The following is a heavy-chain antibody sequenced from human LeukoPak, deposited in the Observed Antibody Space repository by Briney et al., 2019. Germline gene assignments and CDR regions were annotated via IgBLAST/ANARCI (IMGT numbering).Heavy chain of an antibody. CDR1: GGSISSYY. V-gene: IGHV4-59*01. CDR2: IYYSGST. CDR3: ANSRSYYDFDY. J-gene: IGHJ4*02. D-gene: IGHD1-26*01. Sequence: PSETLSLTCTVSGGSISSYYWSWIRQPPGKGLEWIGYIYYSGSTNYNPYLKSRVSISVDTSKNQFSLKLSSVTAADTAVYHCANSRSYYDFDYWGQGTLVTVSS.